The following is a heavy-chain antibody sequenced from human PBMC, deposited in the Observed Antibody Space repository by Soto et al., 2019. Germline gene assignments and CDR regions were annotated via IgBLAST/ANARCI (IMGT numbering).Heavy chain of an antibody. J-gene: IGHJ6*02. CDR2: IIPTLGIA. Sequence: GASVKLYCKASGGTFSSYTISWVRQAPRQGLEWMGRIIPTLGIANYAQKFQGRVTITADKSTSTAYMELSSLRSEDTAVYYCARGIIVVAEREDYYYYYGMDVWGQGTTVTVSS. CDR3: ARGIIVVAEREDYYYYYGMDV. V-gene: IGHV1-69*02. D-gene: IGHD2-2*01. CDR1: GGTFSSYT.